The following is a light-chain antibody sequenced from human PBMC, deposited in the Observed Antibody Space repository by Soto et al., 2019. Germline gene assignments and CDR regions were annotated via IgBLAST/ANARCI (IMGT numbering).Light chain of an antibody. V-gene: IGKV3-11*01. Sequence: EIVMTQSPATLSVSPGGRGTVCCRSSQSVSSNLAWYQQKPGQGPRLLIYGASSRATGTPDRFSGSGSGTDFTLTISSLEPEDFAVYYCQQRINWPPLTFGGGTKVDIK. CDR2: GAS. CDR3: QQRINWPPLT. J-gene: IGKJ4*01. CDR1: QSVSSN.